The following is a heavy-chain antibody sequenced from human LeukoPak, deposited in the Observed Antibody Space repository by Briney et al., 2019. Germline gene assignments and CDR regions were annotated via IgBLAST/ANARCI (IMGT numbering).Heavy chain of an antibody. CDR1: GFRFGGNG. D-gene: IGHD5-12*01. CDR3: ARAGYSNNPWTYGIDV. Sequence: GRSLRLSCSASGFRFGGNGMQWVRQAPGKGLEWVAVIRYDGSNSYYGDSVKGRFTISRDNSKNTLYLQMNNLRDADTATYFCARAGYSNNPWTYGIDVWGQGTTVTVSS. V-gene: IGHV3-33*01. J-gene: IGHJ6*02. CDR2: IRYDGSNS.